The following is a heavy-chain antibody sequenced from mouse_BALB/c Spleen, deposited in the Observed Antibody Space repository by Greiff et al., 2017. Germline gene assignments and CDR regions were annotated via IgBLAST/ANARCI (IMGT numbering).Heavy chain of an antibody. CDR2: ISSGSSTI. J-gene: IGHJ4*01. V-gene: IGHV5-17*02. CDR3: ARCDGYYVNYYAMDY. D-gene: IGHD2-3*01. CDR1: GFTFSSFG. Sequence: EVQGVESGGGLVQPGGSRKLSCAASGFTFSSFGMHWVRQAPEKGLEWVAYISSGSSTIYYADTVKGRFTISRDNPKNTLFLQMTSLRSEDTAMYYCARCDGYYVNYYAMDYWGQGTSVTVSS.